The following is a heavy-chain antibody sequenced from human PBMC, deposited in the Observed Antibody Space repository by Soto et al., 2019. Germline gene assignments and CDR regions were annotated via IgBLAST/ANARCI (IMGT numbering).Heavy chain of an antibody. J-gene: IGHJ5*02. D-gene: IGHD2-2*01. V-gene: IGHV4-31*03. Sequence: SETLSLTCTVSGGSISSGGYYWSWIRQHPGKGLEWIGYIYYSGSTYYNPSLKSRVTISVDTSKNQFSLKLSSVTAADTAVYYCARDTWDIVVVPAAYGIDPWGQGTLVTVSS. CDR1: GGSISSGGYY. CDR3: ARDTWDIVVVPAAYGIDP. CDR2: IYYSGST.